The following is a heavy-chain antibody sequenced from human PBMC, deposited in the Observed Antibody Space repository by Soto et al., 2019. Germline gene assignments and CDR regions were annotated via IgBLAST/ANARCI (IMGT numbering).Heavy chain of an antibody. CDR2: IYYSGST. J-gene: IGHJ6*02. D-gene: IGHD6-19*01. Sequence: SETLSLTCSVSGGSISSSSYYWGWIRQPPGKGLEWIGSIYYSGSTYYNPSLKSRVTISVDTSKNQFSLKLSSVTAADTAVYYCASSIPVAGKYYYYGMDVWGQGTNVTVYS. CDR3: ASSIPVAGKYYYYGMDV. CDR1: GGSISSSSYY. V-gene: IGHV4-39*01.